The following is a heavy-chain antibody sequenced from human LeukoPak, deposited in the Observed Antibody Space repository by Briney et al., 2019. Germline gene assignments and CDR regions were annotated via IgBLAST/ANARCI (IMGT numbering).Heavy chain of an antibody. CDR1: GGSISSYY. V-gene: IGHV4-59*01. Sequence: SETLSLTCTVSGGSISSYYWSWIRQPPGKGLEWIGYIYYSGSTNYNPSLKSRVTISVDTSKNQFSLKLSSVTAADTAVYHCARDSSGWYEGAFDIWGQGTMVTVSS. D-gene: IGHD6-19*01. J-gene: IGHJ3*02. CDR3: ARDSSGWYEGAFDI. CDR2: IYYSGST.